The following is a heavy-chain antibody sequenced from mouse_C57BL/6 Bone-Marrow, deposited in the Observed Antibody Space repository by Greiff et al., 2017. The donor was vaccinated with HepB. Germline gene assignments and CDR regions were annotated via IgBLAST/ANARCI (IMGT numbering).Heavy chain of an antibody. CDR1: GYTFTSYW. Sequence: QVQLQQSGAKLVKPGASVKLSCKASGYTFTSYWMHWVKQRPGQGLEWIGMIHPNSGSTNYNEKFKSKATLTVDKSSSTAYMQLSSLTSEDSAVYYCARIYYDYDGYAMDYWGQGTSVTVSS. CDR2: IHPNSGST. CDR3: ARIYYDYDGYAMDY. J-gene: IGHJ4*01. D-gene: IGHD2-4*01. V-gene: IGHV1-64*01.